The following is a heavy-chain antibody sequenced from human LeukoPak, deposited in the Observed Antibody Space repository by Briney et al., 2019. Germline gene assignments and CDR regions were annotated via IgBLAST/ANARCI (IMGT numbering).Heavy chain of an antibody. V-gene: IGHV1-69*05. D-gene: IGHD3-10*01. J-gene: IGHJ4*02. CDR1: GGTFSSYA. CDR2: IIPIFGTA. Sequence: SVKVSCKASGGTFSSYAISWVRQAPGQGLEWMGRIIPIFGTANYAQKFQGRVTITTDESTSTAYMELSSLRSEDTAVYYCARDGPYYYYFDYWGQGTLVTVSS. CDR3: ARDGPYYYYFDY.